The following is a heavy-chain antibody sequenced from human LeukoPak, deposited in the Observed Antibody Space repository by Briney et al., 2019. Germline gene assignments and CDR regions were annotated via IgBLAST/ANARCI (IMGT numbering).Heavy chain of an antibody. J-gene: IGHJ4*02. Sequence: GGSLRLSCAASGFTFSSYWMSWVRQAPGKGLEWVANIKQDGSEKYYVDSVKGRFTISRDNAKNSLYLQMNSLRAEDTAVYYCARDPHGYSSGGFHWGQGNLGTVSS. CDR1: GFTFSSYW. D-gene: IGHD6-19*01. CDR2: IKQDGSEK. V-gene: IGHV3-7*01. CDR3: ARDPHGYSSGGFH.